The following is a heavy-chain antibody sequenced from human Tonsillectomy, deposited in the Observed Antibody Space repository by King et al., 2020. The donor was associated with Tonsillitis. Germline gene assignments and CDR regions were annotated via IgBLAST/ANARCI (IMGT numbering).Heavy chain of an antibody. V-gene: IGHV4-39*01. CDR2: IFYSGST. CDR3: ARGGVVGPTNEYYFDY. CDR1: VGSISSSSYY. Sequence: QLQESGPGLGKPSETLSLTCTVSVGSISSSSYYWGWIRQPPWEGLEWIGNIFYSGSTSYNPSLKGRVTISVDTSKNQPSLKLTSVTAADTAVYYCARGGVVGPTNEYYFDYWGQGTLVTVSS. J-gene: IGHJ4*02. D-gene: IGHD1-26*01.